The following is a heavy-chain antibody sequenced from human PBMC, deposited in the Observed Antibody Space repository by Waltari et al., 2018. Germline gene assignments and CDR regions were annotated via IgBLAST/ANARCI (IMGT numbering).Heavy chain of an antibody. D-gene: IGHD5-12*01. CDR3: ATYIGASVGTAAFDV. J-gene: IGHJ3*01. Sequence: QLQLQESGPRLVRPSETLSLICRVSGVSITSRTRYWAWIRQSPGQGLEWIVTVSYSGTTYISPSLKSRVSVSRDTSKNQVSLILGSVTAADMAVYYCATYIGASVGTAAFDVWGQGTMVTVSS. CDR1: GVSITSRTRY. CDR2: VSYSGTT. V-gene: IGHV4-39*01.